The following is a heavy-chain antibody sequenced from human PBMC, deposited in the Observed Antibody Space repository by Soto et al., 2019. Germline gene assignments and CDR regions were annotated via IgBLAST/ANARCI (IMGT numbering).Heavy chain of an antibody. J-gene: IGHJ6*02. CDR2: ISGTSDYI. CDR1: GFTFSSYS. Sequence: GGSLRLSCAASGFTFSSYSMTWVRQAPGRGLEWVAAISGTSDYIYYADSVKGRFTISRDSAKTSLYIQMNSLRAEDTAVYYCARDHRYCSGSSCRPYYYYYGMDVWGQGTTVTVSS. D-gene: IGHD2-15*01. CDR3: ARDHRYCSGSSCRPYYYYYGMDV. V-gene: IGHV3-21*01.